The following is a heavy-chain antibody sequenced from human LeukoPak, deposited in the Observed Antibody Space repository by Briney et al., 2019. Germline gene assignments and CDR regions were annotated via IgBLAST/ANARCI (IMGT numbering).Heavy chain of an antibody. J-gene: IGHJ6*03. CDR1: EFTFSSYW. V-gene: IGHV3-7*01. CDR3: ARAPLYYYMDV. CDR2: IKQDGSEK. Sequence: GGSLRLSCAASEFTFSSYWMSWVRQAPGKGLEWVANIKQDGSEKYYVDSVKGRFTISRDNAKNSLYLQMNSLRAEDTAVYYCARAPLYYYMDVWGKGTTVTVSS.